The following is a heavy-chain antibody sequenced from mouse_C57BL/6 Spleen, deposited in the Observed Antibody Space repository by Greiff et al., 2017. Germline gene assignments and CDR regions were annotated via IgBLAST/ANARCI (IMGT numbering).Heavy chain of an antibody. D-gene: IGHD1-1*01. J-gene: IGHJ4*01. Sequence: DVKLVESGGGLVKPGGSLKLSCAASGFTFSSYAMSWVRQTPEKRLEWVATISDGGSYTYYPDNVKGRFTISRDNAKNNLYLQMSHLKSEDTAMYYCASSIYYYGSSPYYYAMDYWGQGTSVTVSS. CDR1: GFTFSSYA. CDR2: ISDGGSYT. CDR3: ASSIYYYGSSPYYYAMDY. V-gene: IGHV5-4*03.